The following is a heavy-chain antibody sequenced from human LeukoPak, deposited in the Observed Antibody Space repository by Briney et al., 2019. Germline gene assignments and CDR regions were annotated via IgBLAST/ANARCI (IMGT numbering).Heavy chain of an antibody. CDR2: AYGDGSSQ. D-gene: IGHD4-11*01. Sequence: GGSLRLSCAASGFPFSGYGMHWVRQAPGKGLEWVAVAYGDGSSQCYADSVKGRFSISKDISKNTLSLQMNSLRAEDTAVYSCATGGNFYYSHWGQGTLVTVSS. J-gene: IGHJ1*01. V-gene: IGHV3-33*01. CDR1: GFPFSGYG. CDR3: ATGGNFYYSH.